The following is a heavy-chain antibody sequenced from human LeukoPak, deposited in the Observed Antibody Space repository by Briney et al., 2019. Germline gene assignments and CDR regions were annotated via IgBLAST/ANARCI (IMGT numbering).Heavy chain of an antibody. CDR2: ISYDGSNK. CDR1: GFSFSSYG. CDR3: AKSGAYYGSGDGMDV. Sequence: GGSLRLSCAASGFSFSSYGMYWVRQAPGKGLEWVAVISYDGSNKYYVDSVKGRFTFSRDNSKNTLYLQMDSLRIEDTAVYYCAKSGAYYGSGDGMDVWGQGTTVTVPS. D-gene: IGHD3-10*01. J-gene: IGHJ6*02. V-gene: IGHV3-30*18.